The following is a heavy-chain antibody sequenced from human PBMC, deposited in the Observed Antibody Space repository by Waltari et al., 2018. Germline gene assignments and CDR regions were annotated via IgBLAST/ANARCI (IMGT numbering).Heavy chain of an antibody. V-gene: IGHV3-23*01. Sequence: EVQLLESGGGLVQPGGSLRLSCAASGFTFSSYAMSWVRQAPGRGRGGVSAIRVSGGSTYYADSVKGRLTISRDNSKNTLYRQMNSLRAEDTAVYYCAFTRGGYDSSGYQIDYWGQGTLVTVSS. CDR3: AFTRGGYDSSGYQIDY. J-gene: IGHJ4*02. D-gene: IGHD3-22*01. CDR1: GFTFSSYA. CDR2: IRVSGGST.